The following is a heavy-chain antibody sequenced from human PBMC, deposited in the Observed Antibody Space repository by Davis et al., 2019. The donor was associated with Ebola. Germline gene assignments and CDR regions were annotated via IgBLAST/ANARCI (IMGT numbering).Heavy chain of an antibody. D-gene: IGHD3-22*01. CDR2: IKQDGSEK. CDR1: GFTFSNAW. J-gene: IGHJ4*02. V-gene: IGHV3-7*01. Sequence: GESLKISCAASGFTFSNAWMSWVRQAPGKGLEWVANIKQDGSEKYYVDSVKGRFTISRDNAKNSLYLQMNSLRAEDTAVYYCEGFYDSSGYYSYFDYWGQGTLVTVSS. CDR3: EGFYDSSGYYSYFDY.